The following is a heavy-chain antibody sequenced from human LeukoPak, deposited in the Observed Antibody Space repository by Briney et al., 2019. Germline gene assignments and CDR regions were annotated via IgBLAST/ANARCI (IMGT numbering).Heavy chain of an antibody. D-gene: IGHD7-27*01. CDR2: IYYSGST. V-gene: IGHV4-30-4*01. Sequence: SQTLSLTCTVSGGSISSGDYYWSWIRQPPGKGLEWIGYIYYSGSTYYNPSLKSRVTISVDTSKNQFSLKLSSVTAADTAVYYCARDHVTGVAYYYYYGMDVWGQGTTVTVSS. CDR1: GGSISSGDYY. J-gene: IGHJ6*02. CDR3: ARDHVTGVAYYYYYGMDV.